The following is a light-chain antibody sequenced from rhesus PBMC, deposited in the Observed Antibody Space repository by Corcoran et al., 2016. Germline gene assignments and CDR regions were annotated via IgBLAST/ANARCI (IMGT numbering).Light chain of an antibody. CDR3: LQYSSSPFS. CDR1: QGISSW. V-gene: IGKV1-22*01. CDR2: KAS. Sequence: DIQMTQSPSSLSASVGDKVTITCRASQGISSWVAWYQQKPGKAPKLLIYKASSLESGVPSRFSGSVSGTDFTLPISSLQPEDFATYYCLQYSSSPFSFGQGTKVEIK. J-gene: IGKJ2*01.